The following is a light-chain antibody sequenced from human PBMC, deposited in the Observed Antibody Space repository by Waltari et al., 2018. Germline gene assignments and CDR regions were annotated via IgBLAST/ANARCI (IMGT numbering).Light chain of an antibody. CDR3: QQRSNWPLT. Sequence: EIVLTQSPATLSLSPGERATLSCRASQGVSSYLAWYQQKPGKAPRLLIYDASNRATGIPARFSGSGSGTDFTLTISSLEPEDFAVYYCQQRSNWPLTFGPGTKVDIK. V-gene: IGKV3-11*01. CDR1: QGVSSY. CDR2: DAS. J-gene: IGKJ3*01.